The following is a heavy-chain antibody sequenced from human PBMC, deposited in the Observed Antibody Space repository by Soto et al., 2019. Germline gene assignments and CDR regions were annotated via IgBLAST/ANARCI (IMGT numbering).Heavy chain of an antibody. V-gene: IGHV3-53*01. J-gene: IGHJ4*02. Sequence: GGSLRLSCAASGFTVSSNYMSWVRQAPGKGLEWVSVIYSGGSTYYADSVKGRFTISRDNSKNTLYLQMNSLRAEDTAVYYCAREGAVDTAMAFDYWGQGTLVTVSS. CDR3: AREGAVDTAMAFDY. CDR1: GFTVSSNY. D-gene: IGHD5-18*01. CDR2: IYSGGST.